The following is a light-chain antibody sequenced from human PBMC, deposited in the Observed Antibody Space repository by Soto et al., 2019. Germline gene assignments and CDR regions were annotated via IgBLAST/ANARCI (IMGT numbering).Light chain of an antibody. CDR2: AAS. CDR1: QGMGNF. Sequence: DIQLTQSPSSLSASVGDRVTITCRASQGMGNFLAWYQQKPGKVPKLLISAASSLQSGVPSRFSGRGSGTDFTLTITSLQPEDVATYYCQKYSSVITFGQGTRLEIK. J-gene: IGKJ5*01. CDR3: QKYSSVIT. V-gene: IGKV1-27*01.